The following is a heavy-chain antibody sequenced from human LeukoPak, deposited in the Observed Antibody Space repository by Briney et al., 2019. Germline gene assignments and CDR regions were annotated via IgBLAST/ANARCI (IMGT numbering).Heavy chain of an antibody. D-gene: IGHD3-9*01. V-gene: IGHV1-58*01. CDR1: GFTFTSSA. Sequence: SVKVSCKASGFTFTSSAVQWVRQARGQRLEWIGWIVVGSGNTNYAQKFQERVTITRDMSTSTAYMELSSLRSEDTAVYYCAAGTRYFDWLPYYYYYGMDVWGKGTTVTVSS. CDR3: AAGTRYFDWLPYYYYYGMDV. J-gene: IGHJ6*04. CDR2: IVVGSGNT.